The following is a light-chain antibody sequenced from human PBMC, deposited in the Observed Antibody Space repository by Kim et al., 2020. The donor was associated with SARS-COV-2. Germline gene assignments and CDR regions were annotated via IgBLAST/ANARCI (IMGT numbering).Light chain of an antibody. V-gene: IGLV1-47*01. J-gene: IGLJ3*02. Sequence: QSALTQPPSASGTPGQRVTIFCSGSTSNIGSNYVYWYQQLPGTAPKLLIYRNNQRPSGVPDRFSGSKSGTSASLAISGLRSEDEADYYCATWDASLSGRVFGGGTKLTVL. CDR3: ATWDASLSGRV. CDR1: TSNIGSNY. CDR2: RNN.